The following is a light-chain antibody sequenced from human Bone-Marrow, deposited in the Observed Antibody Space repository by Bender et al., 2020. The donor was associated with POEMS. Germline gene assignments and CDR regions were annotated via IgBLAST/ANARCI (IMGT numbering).Light chain of an antibody. Sequence: SYVLTQPPSVSVAPGQTATITCAENNIGYKSVHWYQQKPGQAPILVLYEDVERPSGIPERFSGSNSGNTATLTINGVEAGDEADYYCQLWDNFSNDPVVFGGGTKLAVL. J-gene: IGLJ2*01. CDR3: QLWDNFSNDPVV. CDR1: NIGYKS. CDR2: EDV. V-gene: IGLV3-21*02.